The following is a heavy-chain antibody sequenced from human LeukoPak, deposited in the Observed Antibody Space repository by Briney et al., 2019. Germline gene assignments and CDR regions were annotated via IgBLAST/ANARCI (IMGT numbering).Heavy chain of an antibody. V-gene: IGHV3-23*01. CDR3: AKSRSVWEAFDI. Sequence: GGSLRLSCAASGFTLSSYAMSWVRQAPGKGLEWVSSIRGSGGSTYYGDSVKGRFTISRDNSKNTLYLQMNSLRAEDTAVYYCAKSRSVWEAFDIWGKGQWSPSLQ. CDR1: GFTLSSYA. J-gene: IGHJ3*02. D-gene: IGHD1-20*01. CDR2: IRGSGGST.